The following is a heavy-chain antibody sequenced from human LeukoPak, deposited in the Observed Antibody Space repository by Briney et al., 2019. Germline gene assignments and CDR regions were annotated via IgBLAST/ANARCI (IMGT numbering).Heavy chain of an antibody. J-gene: IGHJ3*02. CDR3: ARAKGYCSSTSCYLYAFDI. Sequence: VKVSCKASGGTFSSYAISWVRQAPGQGLEWMGGIIPIFGTANYAQKFQGRVTITTDESTSTAYMELSSLRPEDTAVYYCARAKGYCSSTSCYLYAFDIWGQGTMVTVSS. V-gene: IGHV1-69*05. D-gene: IGHD2-2*01. CDR1: GGTFSSYA. CDR2: IIPIFGTA.